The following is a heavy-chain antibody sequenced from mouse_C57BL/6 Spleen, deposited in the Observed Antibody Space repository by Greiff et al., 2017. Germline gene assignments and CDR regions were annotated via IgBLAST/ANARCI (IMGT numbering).Heavy chain of an antibody. CDR2: IYPGEGDT. CDR1: GYAISSSW. CDR3: ARGAGYYYAMDN. D-gene: IGHD2-2*01. Sequence: QVQLQQSGPELVKPGAAVKISCKATGYAISSSWVNWVKQRPGKGLEWIGRIYPGEGDTNYNGKFKGKATLTADKSSSTTYMQLSSLPSDDSAVYYCARGAGYYYAMDNWGQGTSGTVSS. V-gene: IGHV1-82*01. J-gene: IGHJ4*01.